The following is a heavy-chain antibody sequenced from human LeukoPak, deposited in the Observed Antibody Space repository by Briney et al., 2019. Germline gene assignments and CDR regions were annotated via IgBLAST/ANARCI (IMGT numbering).Heavy chain of an antibody. J-gene: IGHJ1*01. CDR3: ARGSKRVPDYYDSSGYSYFQH. Sequence: ASVKVSCKASGYTFTGYYMHWVRQAPGQGLEWMGIINPSGGSTSYAQKFQGRVTMTRDTSTSTVYMELSSLRSEDTAVYYCARGSKRVPDYYDSSGYSYFQHWGQGTLVTVSS. D-gene: IGHD3-22*01. CDR1: GYTFTGYY. CDR2: INPSGGST. V-gene: IGHV1-46*01.